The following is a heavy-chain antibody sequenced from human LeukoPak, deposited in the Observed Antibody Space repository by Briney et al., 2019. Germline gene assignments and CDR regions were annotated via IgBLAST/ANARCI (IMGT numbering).Heavy chain of an antibody. Sequence: SETLSLTRTVSGGSISSYYWSWIRRPPGKGLEWIGYIYTSGSTNYNPSLKSRVTISVDTSKNQFSLKRISVTAADTAVYYCARSPDGYNFYFDYWGQGTLVTVSS. D-gene: IGHD5-24*01. J-gene: IGHJ4*02. CDR3: ARSPDGYNFYFDY. V-gene: IGHV4-4*09. CDR2: IYTSGST. CDR1: GGSISSYY.